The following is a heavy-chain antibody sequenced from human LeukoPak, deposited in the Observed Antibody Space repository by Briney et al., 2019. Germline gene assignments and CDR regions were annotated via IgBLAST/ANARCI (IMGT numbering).Heavy chain of an antibody. D-gene: IGHD2-2*01. CDR2: IKSKTDGGTT. CDR1: GFTFSNAW. Sequence: GGSLRLSCAASGFTFSNAWMSWVRQAPGKGLEWVGCIKSKTDGGTTDYAAPVKGRFTISRDDSKNTLYLQMNSLKTEDTAVYYCTTDWKVVPAASTRKNYFDYWGQGTLVTVSS. CDR3: TTDWKVVPAASTRKNYFDY. V-gene: IGHV3-15*01. J-gene: IGHJ4*02.